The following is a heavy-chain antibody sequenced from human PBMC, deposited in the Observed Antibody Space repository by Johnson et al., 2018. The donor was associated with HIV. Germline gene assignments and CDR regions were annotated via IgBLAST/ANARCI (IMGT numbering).Heavy chain of an antibody. J-gene: IGHJ3*02. CDR1: GLTVSGNY. CDR3: ARACRDGYTCDAFDI. D-gene: IGHD5-24*01. CDR2: IFSGGTT. Sequence: VHLVESGGGLVQPGGSLRLSCAASGLTVSGNYMTWVRQAPGKGLEWVSVIFSGGTTYYAGSVHGRFTISRDNSKNTLYLQMNSVRAEDTAVYYCARACRDGYTCDAFDIWGQGTMVTVSS. V-gene: IGHV3-66*01.